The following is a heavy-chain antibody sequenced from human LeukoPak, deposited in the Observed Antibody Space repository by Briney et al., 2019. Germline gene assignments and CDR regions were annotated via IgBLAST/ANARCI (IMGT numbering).Heavy chain of an antibody. CDR3: ARLTRRGTFKYYYYMDV. J-gene: IGHJ6*03. CDR2: IYTSGST. D-gene: IGHD2/OR15-2a*01. Sequence: SETLSLTCTVSGGSISSHYWSWIRQPPGKRLEWIGYIYTSGSTNYNPSLKRRVTISVDTSKNQFSLKLSSVTAADTAVYYCARLTRRGTFKYYYYMDVWGKGTTVTVSS. V-gene: IGHV4-4*09. CDR1: GGSISSHY.